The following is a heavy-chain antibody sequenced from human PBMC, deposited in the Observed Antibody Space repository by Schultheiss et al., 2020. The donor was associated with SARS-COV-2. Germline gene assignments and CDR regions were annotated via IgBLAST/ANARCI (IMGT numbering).Heavy chain of an antibody. Sequence: ASVKVSCKASGYTFTGYYMHWVRQAPGQGLEWMGWINPNSGGTNYAQKFQGRVTMTTDTSTNTAYMELRSLTSDDTAVYYCARVQRIAVAGPAFYHYYNSLDVWGQGTTVTVSS. D-gene: IGHD6-19*01. V-gene: IGHV1-2*02. CDR3: ARVQRIAVAGPAFYHYYNSLDV. CDR1: GYTFTGYY. CDR2: INPNSGGT. J-gene: IGHJ6*02.